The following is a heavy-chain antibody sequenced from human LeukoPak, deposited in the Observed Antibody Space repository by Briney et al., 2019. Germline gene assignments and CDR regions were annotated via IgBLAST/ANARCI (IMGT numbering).Heavy chain of an antibody. Sequence: GWIRQPPGKALEWMGIIYPGDSDTRYSPSFQGQVTISADKSISTAYLQWSSLKASDTAMYYCARGGFGYFQHWGQGTLVTVSS. D-gene: IGHD3-10*01. CDR2: IYPGDSDT. J-gene: IGHJ1*01. CDR3: ARGGFGYFQH. V-gene: IGHV5-51*01.